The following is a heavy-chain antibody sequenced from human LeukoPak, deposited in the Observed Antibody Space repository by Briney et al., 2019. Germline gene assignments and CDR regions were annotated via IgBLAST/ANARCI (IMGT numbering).Heavy chain of an antibody. V-gene: IGHV4-59*08. D-gene: IGHD2-15*01. J-gene: IGHJ4*02. CDR3: ATTICSGGSCSGY. CDR1: GGSISSYY. Sequence: SETLSLTCTVSGGSISSYYWSWIRQPPGKGLEWIGYIYYSGSTNYNPSLKSRVTISVDTSKNQFSLKLSSVTAADTAVYYCATTICSGGSCSGYWGQGTLVTVSS. CDR2: IYYSGST.